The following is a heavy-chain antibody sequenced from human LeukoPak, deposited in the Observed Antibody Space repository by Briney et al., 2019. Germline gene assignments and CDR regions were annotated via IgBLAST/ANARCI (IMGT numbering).Heavy chain of an antibody. Sequence: SETLSLTCTVSGGSISSTNYYWGWIRQPPGKGLEWIESIYYSGSTYYNPSLKSRLTISLDTSKNQFSLRLSSVTAADTAFYYCARRYNWNDRWDWGQGTLVTVSP. V-gene: IGHV4-39*07. CDR3: ARRYNWNDRWD. CDR1: GGSISSTNYY. CDR2: IYYSGST. D-gene: IGHD1-1*01. J-gene: IGHJ4*02.